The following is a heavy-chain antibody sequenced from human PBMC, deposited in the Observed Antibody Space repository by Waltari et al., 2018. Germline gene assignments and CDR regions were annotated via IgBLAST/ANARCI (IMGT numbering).Heavy chain of an antibody. CDR2: INTNTGNP. CDR1: GYTFTSYA. D-gene: IGHD3-16*02. V-gene: IGHV7-4-1*02. J-gene: IGHJ6*02. Sequence: QVQLVQSGSELKKPGASVKVSCKASGYTFTSYAMNWVRQAPGQGLEWMGWINTNTGNPTYAQGFTGRFVFSLDTSVSTAYLQISSLKAEDTAVYYCARDADTMITFGGVIAGGNYYYYGMDVWGQGTTVTVSS. CDR3: ARDADTMITFGGVIAGGNYYYYGMDV.